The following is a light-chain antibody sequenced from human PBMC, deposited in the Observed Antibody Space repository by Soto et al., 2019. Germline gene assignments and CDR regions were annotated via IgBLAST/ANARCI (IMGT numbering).Light chain of an antibody. CDR2: DAS. CDR1: QDISNY. CDR3: QHYYNLPPNT. J-gene: IGKJ2*01. V-gene: IGKV1-33*01. Sequence: DIQMTQSPSSLSASVGDRVTITCQASQDISNYLNWYQQKPGKAPKLLIYDASNLETGVPSRFSGSGSGIDFTFTISSLQPEDIATYYCQHYYNLPPNTFSQGTMLEIK.